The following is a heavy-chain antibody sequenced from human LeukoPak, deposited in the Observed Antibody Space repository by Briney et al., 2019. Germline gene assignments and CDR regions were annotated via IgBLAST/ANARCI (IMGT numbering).Heavy chain of an antibody. CDR1: GFTFSSYS. V-gene: IGHV3-21*01. D-gene: IGHD6-13*01. Sequence: PGGSLRLSCAASGFTFSSYSMNWVRQAPGKGLESVSSISSSSSYIYYADSVKGRFTISRDNAKNSLYLQMNSLRAEDTAVYYCARAPRGIAAAGFDYWGQGTLVTVSS. CDR3: ARAPRGIAAAGFDY. J-gene: IGHJ4*02. CDR2: ISSSSSYI.